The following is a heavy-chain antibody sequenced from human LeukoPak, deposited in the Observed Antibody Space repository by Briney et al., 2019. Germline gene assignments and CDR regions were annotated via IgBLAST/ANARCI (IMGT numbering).Heavy chain of an antibody. CDR3: ARGGSDTAMAHDY. D-gene: IGHD5-18*01. CDR2: INRDGSRT. J-gene: IGHJ4*02. CDR1: GFTFSNHW. Sequence: GGSLRLSCAASGFTFSNHWMHWVRQAPGKGLMWVSRINRDGSRTDYADSVKSRFTISRDDAKNTLYLQVNSLRAEDTAVYFCARGGSDTAMAHDYWGQGTLVTVSS. V-gene: IGHV3-74*01.